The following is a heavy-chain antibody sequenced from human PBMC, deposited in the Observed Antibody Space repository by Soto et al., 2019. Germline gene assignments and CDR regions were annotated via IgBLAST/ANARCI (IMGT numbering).Heavy chain of an antibody. J-gene: IGHJ6*03. Sequence: ASVKVSCKASGYTFTSYDINWVRQATGQGLEWMGWMNPNSGNTGYAQKFQGRVTMTRNTSISTAYMELSSLRSEDTAVYYCARCGYSCGKNYYYNLDVWGKGTTVTVSS. D-gene: IGHD2-2*01. CDR1: GYTFTSYD. CDR3: ARCGYSCGKNYYYNLDV. CDR2: MNPNSGNT. V-gene: IGHV1-8*01.